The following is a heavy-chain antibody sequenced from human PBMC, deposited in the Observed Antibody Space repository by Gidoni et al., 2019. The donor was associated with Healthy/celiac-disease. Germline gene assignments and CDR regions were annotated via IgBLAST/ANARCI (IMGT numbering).Heavy chain of an antibody. CDR3: ARGLYSSSWTAYDY. CDR2: INHSGST. D-gene: IGHD6-13*01. CDR1: GGSFSGYY. Sequence: QVQLQQWGAGLLKPSETLSLTCAVYGGSFSGYYWSWIRQPPGKGLEWIGEINHSGSTNYNPSLKSRVTISVDTSKNQFSLKLSSVTAADTAVYYCARGLYSSSWTAYDYWGQGTLVTVSS. V-gene: IGHV4-34*01. J-gene: IGHJ4*02.